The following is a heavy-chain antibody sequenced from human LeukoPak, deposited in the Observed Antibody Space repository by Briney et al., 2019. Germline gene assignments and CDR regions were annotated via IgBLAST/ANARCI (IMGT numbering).Heavy chain of an antibody. CDR3: TTERNWELLRPYGLDI. CDR2: IRTKIEGETT. Sequence: GGSLRLSCAASGFTFSGSPILWVRQASGKGLEWVGRIRTKIEGETTDYAAPVKGRFRISRDDSKTTLFLQMNSLKTEDSAVYYCTTERNWELLRPYGLDIWGQGTTVTVSS. CDR1: GFTFSGSP. J-gene: IGHJ6*02. D-gene: IGHD1-26*01. V-gene: IGHV3-15*01.